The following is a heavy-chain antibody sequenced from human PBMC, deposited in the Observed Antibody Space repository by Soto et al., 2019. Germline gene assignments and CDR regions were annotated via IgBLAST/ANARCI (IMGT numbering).Heavy chain of an antibody. D-gene: IGHD6-13*01. V-gene: IGHV4-34*01. J-gene: IGHJ4*02. CDR1: GESFSGHI. CDR3: ARGLITGSHYSGPWYFFDS. Sequence: PSETLSLTCAVYGESFSGHIWTWIRQTPGKGLQWIGQINHSGSASYNPSLKSRVTISVHTSNSQFSLELSSVTAADTAVYYCARGLITGSHYSGPWYFFDSWSQGTQVTVSS. CDR2: INHSGSA.